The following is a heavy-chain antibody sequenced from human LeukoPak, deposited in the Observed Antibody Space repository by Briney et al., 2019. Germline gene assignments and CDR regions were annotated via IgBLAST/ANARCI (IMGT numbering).Heavy chain of an antibody. J-gene: IGHJ5*02. CDR3: ARDLGQYYDTSDNWFDP. D-gene: IGHD3-22*01. CDR1: GFTFSNYW. Sequence: GGSLRLSCPASGFTFSNYWMHWVRHAPGKGLVWVSRINSEGINTSYADSVKGRFTISRDNANNTLNLQMTSLRDEDTAVYYCARDLGQYYDTSDNWFDPWGQGTLVTVSS. V-gene: IGHV3-74*01. CDR2: INSEGINT.